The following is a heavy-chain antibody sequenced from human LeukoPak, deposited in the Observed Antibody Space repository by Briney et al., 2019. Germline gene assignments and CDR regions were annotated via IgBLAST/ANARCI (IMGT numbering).Heavy chain of an antibody. CDR1: GGSISSSNW. CDR3: ARGSGSYSMYNWFDP. Sequence: SETLSLTCAVSGGSISSSNWWSWVRQPPGKGLEWIGEIYHSGSTNYNPSLKSRVTISVDKSKNQFSLKLSSVTAADTAVYYCARGSGSYSMYNWFDPWGQGTLVTVSS. D-gene: IGHD3-10*01. CDR2: IYHSGST. V-gene: IGHV4-4*02. J-gene: IGHJ5*02.